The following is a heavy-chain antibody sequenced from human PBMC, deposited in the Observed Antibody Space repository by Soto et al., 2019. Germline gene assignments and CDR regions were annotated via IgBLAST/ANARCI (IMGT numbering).Heavy chain of an antibody. CDR2: INHSGST. D-gene: IGHD5-12*01. CDR1: GGSFSGYY. Sequence: SETLSLTCAVYGGSFSGYYWSWIRQPPGKGLEWIGEINHSGSTNYNPSLKSRVTISVDTSKNQFSLKLSSVTAADTAVYYCARGMRYSGYDYWGRYYYYMDVWGKGTTVTVS. V-gene: IGHV4-34*01. CDR3: ARGMRYSGYDYWGRYYYYMDV. J-gene: IGHJ6*03.